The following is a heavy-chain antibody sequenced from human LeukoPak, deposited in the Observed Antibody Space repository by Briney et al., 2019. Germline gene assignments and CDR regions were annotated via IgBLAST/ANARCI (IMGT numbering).Heavy chain of an antibody. D-gene: IGHD6-13*01. Sequence: HGGSLQISCQGSGYLFTSYRIGWVRPMPGKGLEWMGIIYPGDSDTRYSPSFQGQVTISADKSISTAYLQWSSLKASDTAMYYCARSFSSSWYRDAFDIWGQGTMVTVSS. J-gene: IGHJ3*02. CDR1: GYLFTSYR. CDR3: ARSFSSSWYRDAFDI. V-gene: IGHV5-51*01. CDR2: IYPGDSDT.